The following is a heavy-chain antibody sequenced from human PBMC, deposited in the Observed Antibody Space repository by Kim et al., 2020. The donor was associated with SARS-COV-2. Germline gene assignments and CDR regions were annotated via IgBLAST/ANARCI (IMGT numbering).Heavy chain of an antibody. CDR3: ARQKTGCGGNCRSDASDM. J-gene: IGHJ3*02. CDR2: FYHSGST. CDR1: GASISRYH. V-gene: IGHV4-59*08. Sequence: SETLSLTCTVSGASISRYHWSWIRQPPGRGLEWIGYFYHSGSTDYNPSLKSRVTMSVDTSKNQFSLKLNSVTAADTALYYCARQKTGCGGNCRSDASDMWGQGTMVTVSS. D-gene: IGHD1-1*01.